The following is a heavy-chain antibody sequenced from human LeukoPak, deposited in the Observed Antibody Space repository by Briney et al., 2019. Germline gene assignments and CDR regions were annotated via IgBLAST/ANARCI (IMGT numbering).Heavy chain of an antibody. CDR2: LCYSGST. D-gene: IGHD2-15*01. CDR3: ASAATSSVDY. V-gene: IGHV4-39*01. Sequence: PSETLSLTCSVSGGSVSSSVYYWGWIRQPPGKELEWIGSLCYSGSTYYNPSLKSRVTMSVDTSKNQFSLKLSSVTAADTAVYFCASAATSSVDYWGQGTLVTVSS. J-gene: IGHJ4*02. CDR1: GGSVSSSVYY.